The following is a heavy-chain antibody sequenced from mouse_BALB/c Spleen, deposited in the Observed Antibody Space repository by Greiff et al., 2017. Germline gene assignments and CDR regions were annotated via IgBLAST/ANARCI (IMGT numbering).Heavy chain of an antibody. CDR3: ARSGGYVNYFDY. CDR2: ISSGSSTI. D-gene: IGHD3-2*02. CDR1: GFTFSSFG. V-gene: IGHV5-17*02. J-gene: IGHJ2*01. Sequence: EVQGVESGGGLVQPGGSRKLSCAASGFTFSSFGMHWVRQAPEKGLEWVAYISSGSSTIYYADTVKGRFTISRDNPKNTLFLQMTSLRSEDTAMYYCARSGGYVNYFDYWGQGTTLTVSS.